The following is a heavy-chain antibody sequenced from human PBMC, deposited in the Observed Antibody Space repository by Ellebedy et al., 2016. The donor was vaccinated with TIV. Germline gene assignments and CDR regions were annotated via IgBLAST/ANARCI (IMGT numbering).Heavy chain of an antibody. Sequence: ASVKVSCKASGGTFSSYAISWVRQAPGQGLEWMGGIIPIFGTANYTQKFQGRVTMTTDTSTSTAYVELRSLRSDDTAVYYCARGESHFDYWGQGTLVTVSS. CDR1: GGTFSSYA. CDR3: ARGESHFDY. D-gene: IGHD3-16*01. CDR2: IIPIFGTA. J-gene: IGHJ4*02. V-gene: IGHV1-69*05.